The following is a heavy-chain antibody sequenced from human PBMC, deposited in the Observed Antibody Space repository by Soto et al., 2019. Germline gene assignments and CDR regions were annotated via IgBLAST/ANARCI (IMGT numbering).Heavy chain of an antibody. CDR1: GFTFISYG. Sequence: GVSLILSCAASGFTFISYGMQWVRQSPGKGLEWVAVISYEGSNKYYADSVKGRFTISRDNSKNTLYLQMNSLRAEDTAVYYCAKDYDILTGLFDYWGQGTLVTVSS. CDR2: ISYEGSNK. V-gene: IGHV3-30*18. CDR3: AKDYDILTGLFDY. D-gene: IGHD3-9*01. J-gene: IGHJ4*02.